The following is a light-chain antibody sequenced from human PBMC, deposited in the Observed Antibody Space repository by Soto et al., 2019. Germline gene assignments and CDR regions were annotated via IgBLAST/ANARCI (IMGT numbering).Light chain of an antibody. CDR2: DAS. Sequence: DIQMTQSPSSLSASVGDRVTITCQASQDISNYLNWYQQKPGKAPKLLIYDASNLETGVPSRFSGSGSGTDFTFTISSLQPEDIATYYCQQFDYLPLTFGGGNKVEIK. CDR1: QDISNY. J-gene: IGKJ4*01. CDR3: QQFDYLPLT. V-gene: IGKV1-33*01.